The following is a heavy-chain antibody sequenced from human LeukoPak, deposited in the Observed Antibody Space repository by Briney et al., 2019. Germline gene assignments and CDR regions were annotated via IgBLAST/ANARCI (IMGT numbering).Heavy chain of an antibody. Sequence: GGSLRLPCAASGFTFSSYRMIWVRPAPGGGVEWVSSISSISSYIYYADSVKGRFTSSRDNAKNSLYLKMNSLRAEDTAVYYCARDREDAFDIWGQGTMVTVSS. CDR2: ISSISSYI. D-gene: IGHD1-26*01. CDR3: ARDREDAFDI. J-gene: IGHJ3*02. CDR1: GFTFSSYR. V-gene: IGHV3-21*01.